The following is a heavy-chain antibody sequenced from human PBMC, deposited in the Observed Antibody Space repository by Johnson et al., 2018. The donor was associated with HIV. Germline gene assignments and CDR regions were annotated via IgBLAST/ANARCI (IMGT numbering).Heavy chain of an antibody. V-gene: IGHV3-30*04. J-gene: IGHJ3*02. CDR2: ISYDGSNK. CDR3: ARGVVGVLSNAFDI. D-gene: IGHD1-26*01. Sequence: QVQLVESGGGVVQPGRSLRLSCVVSGFTYSSYAMHWVRQAPGKGMEWVAVISYDGSNKYYADSVKGRFTISRDNSKNTLCLQMNSLRAEDMAVYYCARGVVGVLSNAFDICGQGTMVIVSS. CDR1: GFTYSSYA.